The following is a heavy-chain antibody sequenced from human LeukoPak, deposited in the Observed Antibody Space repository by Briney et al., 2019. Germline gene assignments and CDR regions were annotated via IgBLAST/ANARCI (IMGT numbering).Heavy chain of an antibody. D-gene: IGHD1-26*01. CDR3: ARDTPLWESSAQYPHYYYYYGMDV. Sequence: SVKVSCKASGGTFSSYAISWVRQAPGQGLEWMGGIIPIFGTANYAQKFQGRVTITADESTSTAYMELSSLRSEDTAVYYCARDTPLWESSAQYPHYYYYYGMDVWGQGTTVTVSS. V-gene: IGHV1-69*13. CDR1: GGTFSSYA. CDR2: IIPIFGTA. J-gene: IGHJ6*02.